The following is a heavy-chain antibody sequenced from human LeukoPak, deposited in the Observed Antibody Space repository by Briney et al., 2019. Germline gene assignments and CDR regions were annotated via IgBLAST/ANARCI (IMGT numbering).Heavy chain of an antibody. CDR1: GFTFKSYW. CDR2: IKEDGSEK. J-gene: IGHJ6*02. V-gene: IGHV3-7*05. D-gene: IGHD2-2*02. Sequence: QAGGSLRLSCAASGFTFKSYWMNWVRQAPGKGLEWVAHIKEDGSEKYYVDSVKGRFTISRDNAKNSLYLQMNGLRADDTAVYYCARAGYTYTWPPSYYYGMDVWGQGTTVTASS. CDR3: ARAGYTYTWPPSYYYGMDV.